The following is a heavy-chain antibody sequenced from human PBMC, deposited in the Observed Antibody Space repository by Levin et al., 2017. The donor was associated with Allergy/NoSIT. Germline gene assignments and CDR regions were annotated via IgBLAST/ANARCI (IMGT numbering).Heavy chain of an antibody. J-gene: IGHJ6*02. D-gene: IGHD3-10*01. V-gene: IGHV4-61*01. CDR2: VCYSGST. Sequence: KTSETLSLTCTVSGGSVFSGSYYWSWIRQPPGKGLEYIGYVCYSGSTNYNPSLKSRVTISMDTSKNQLSLKLSSVSAADTAVYYCARGRIITQGGSNYYYGVDVWGQGTPVTVSS. CDR1: GGSVFSGSYY. CDR3: ARGRIITQGGSNYYYGVDV.